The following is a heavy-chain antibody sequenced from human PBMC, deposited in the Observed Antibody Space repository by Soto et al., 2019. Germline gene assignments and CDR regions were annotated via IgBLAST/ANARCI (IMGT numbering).Heavy chain of an antibody. CDR3: ARSPIVPEPVDY. J-gene: IGHJ4*02. V-gene: IGHV1-18*04. CDR1: GYTFTSHG. CDR2: ISIYNGNT. Sequence: QVQLVQSGGEVRMPGASVKVSCKASGYTFTSHGFTWVRQAPGQGLEWMGWISIYNGNTHYAQKFQGRLTLTPDTSTSTAYMEVRCLTSDDTAVYFSARSPIVPEPVDYWGQGTLVTVSS. D-gene: IGHD2-15*01.